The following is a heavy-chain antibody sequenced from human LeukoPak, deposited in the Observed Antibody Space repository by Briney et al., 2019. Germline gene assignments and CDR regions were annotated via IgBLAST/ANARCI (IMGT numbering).Heavy chain of an antibody. CDR1: GGTFSSYA. V-gene: IGHV1-69*13. Sequence: SVKVSCKASGGTFSSYAISWVRQAPGQGLEWMGGIIPIFGTANYAQKFQGRVTITADESTSTAYMELSSLRSEDTAVYYRAREYYYDSSGYFVYFDYWGQGTLVTVSS. CDR2: IIPIFGTA. D-gene: IGHD3-22*01. J-gene: IGHJ4*02. CDR3: AREYYYDSSGYFVYFDY.